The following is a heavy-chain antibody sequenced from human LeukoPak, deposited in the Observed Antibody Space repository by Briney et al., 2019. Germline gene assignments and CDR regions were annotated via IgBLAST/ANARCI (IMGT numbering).Heavy chain of an antibody. CDR2: VYYSGST. CDR1: GGSMSTYY. V-gene: IGHV4-59*01. J-gene: IGHJ5*02. Sequence: PSETLSLTCTVSGGSMSTYYWSWIRQPPGKGLEWIGFVYYSGSTNYNPSLKSRVTMSLDTSKNQFSLTLRSVSAADTAVYYCARSTGAATYGSWGQGTLVTVSS. D-gene: IGHD2-15*01. CDR3: ARSTGAATYGS.